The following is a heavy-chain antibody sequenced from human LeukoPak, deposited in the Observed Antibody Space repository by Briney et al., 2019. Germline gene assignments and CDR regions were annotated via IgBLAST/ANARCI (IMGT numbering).Heavy chain of an antibody. CDR2: ISSSSSYI. J-gene: IGHJ4*02. D-gene: IGHD1-1*01. CDR3: AREFNWNDDESGDY. Sequence: GGSLRLSCAAPGFTFSSYSMNWVRQAPGKGLEWVSSISSSSSYIYFADSVKGRFTISRDNAKNSLYLQMNSLRAEDTAVYYCAREFNWNDDESGDYWGQGTLVTVSS. CDR1: GFTFSSYS. V-gene: IGHV3-21*01.